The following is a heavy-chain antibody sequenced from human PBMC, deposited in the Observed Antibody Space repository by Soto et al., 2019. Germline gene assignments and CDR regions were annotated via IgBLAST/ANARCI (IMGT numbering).Heavy chain of an antibody. V-gene: IGHV5-51*01. CDR2: IFPDDSDT. CDR3: FRGGVTSRTFDY. Sequence: PGESLKISCXASGYIIKNYWIGWVRQMPGQGLEWMGIIFPDDSDTRYSPSFQGHVTISVDKSISTAYVQWSSLKASDSAIYYCFRGGVTSRTFDYWGQGTLVTV. CDR1: GYIIKNYW. D-gene: IGHD3-16*01. J-gene: IGHJ4*02.